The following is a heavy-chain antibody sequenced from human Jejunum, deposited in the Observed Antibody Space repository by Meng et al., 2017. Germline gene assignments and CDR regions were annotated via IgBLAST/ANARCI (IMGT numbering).Heavy chain of an antibody. V-gene: IGHV3-21*04. Sequence: GESLKISCAASGFTFRNYGMNWVRQAPGKGLEWLSFISSDRGYIYYADSVKGRFTISRDNAGNSLFLQMNSLRVDDTAVYYCANDLRLSRGSSGVWYVSEYFQWWGLGTLVTVSS. D-gene: IGHD6-19*01. CDR3: ANDLRLSRGSSGVWYVSEYFQW. CDR2: ISSDRGYI. J-gene: IGHJ1*01. CDR1: GFTFRNYG.